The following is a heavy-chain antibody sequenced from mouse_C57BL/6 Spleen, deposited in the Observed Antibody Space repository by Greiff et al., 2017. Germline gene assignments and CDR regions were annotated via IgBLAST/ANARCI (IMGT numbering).Heavy chain of an antibody. J-gene: IGHJ1*03. CDR3: ARSGHYYGSPYWYFDV. CDR1: GYSFTDYN. Sequence: VHVKQSGPELVKPGASVKISCKASGYSFTDYNMNWVKQSNGKSLEWIGVINPNYGTTSYNQKFKGKATLTVDQSSSTAYMQLNSLTSEDSAVYYCARSGHYYGSPYWYFDVWGTGTTVTVSS. V-gene: IGHV1-39*01. CDR2: INPNYGTT. D-gene: IGHD1-1*01.